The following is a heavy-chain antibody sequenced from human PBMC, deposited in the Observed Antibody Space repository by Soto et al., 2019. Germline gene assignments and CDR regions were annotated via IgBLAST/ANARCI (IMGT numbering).Heavy chain of an antibody. V-gene: IGHV1-8*01. CDR2: MNPNSGNT. CDR1: GYTFTSYD. J-gene: IGHJ4*02. CDR3: PRAPHFDWLNRPCAY. D-gene: IGHD3-9*01. Sequence: ASVKVSCKASGYTFTSYDINWVRQATGQGLEWMGWMNPNSGNTGYAQKFQGRVTMTRNTSISTAYMELSSMRSDDTAVYYCPRAPHFDWLNRPCAYRGQGSLVT.